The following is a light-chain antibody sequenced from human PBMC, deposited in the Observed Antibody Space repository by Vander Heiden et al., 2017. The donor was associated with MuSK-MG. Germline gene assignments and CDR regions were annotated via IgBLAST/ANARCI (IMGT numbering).Light chain of an antibody. CDR1: QNISNY. CDR3: QQCDSTTYT. Sequence: FQITQSPSSLSASVGDRVPITCRASQNISNYLNWYQQKPGKAPKLLIYAASTLQSGVPSRFSGSGSGTDFTLTISRLQPEDFATYYCQQCDSTTYTFGQGTKLEIK. V-gene: IGKV1-39*01. CDR2: AAS. J-gene: IGKJ2*01.